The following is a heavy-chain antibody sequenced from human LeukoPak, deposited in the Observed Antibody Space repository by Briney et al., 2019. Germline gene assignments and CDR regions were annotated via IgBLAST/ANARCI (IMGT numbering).Heavy chain of an antibody. CDR2: INWNGGST. Sequence: GGSLRLSCAASGFTFDDYGMSWVRQAPGKGLEWVSGINWNGGSTGYADSVKGRFTISRDNAKNSLYLQMNSLRAEDTALYYCARVGITMVRGVIITSGFDAFDIWGQGTMVTVSS. CDR3: ARVGITMVRGVIITSGFDAFDI. V-gene: IGHV3-20*04. J-gene: IGHJ3*02. CDR1: GFTFDDYG. D-gene: IGHD3-10*01.